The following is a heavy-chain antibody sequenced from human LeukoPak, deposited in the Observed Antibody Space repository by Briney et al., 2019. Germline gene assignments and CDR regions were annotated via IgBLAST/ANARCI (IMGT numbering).Heavy chain of an antibody. Sequence: PGGSLRLSCAASGFTFSSYWMHWVRQASGKGLVWVSRISTDGSSISYADSVKGRFTISRDNAKSTLCLQMNSLTAEDTAVYYCAREFGVSRAFDIWGQGTMVTVSS. CDR1: GFTFSSYW. J-gene: IGHJ3*02. V-gene: IGHV3-74*01. CDR2: ISTDGSSI. D-gene: IGHD3-10*01. CDR3: AREFGVSRAFDI.